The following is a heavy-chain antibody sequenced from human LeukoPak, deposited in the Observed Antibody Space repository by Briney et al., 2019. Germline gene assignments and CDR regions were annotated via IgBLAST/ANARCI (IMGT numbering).Heavy chain of an antibody. Sequence: SETLSLTCAVYGGSFSGYYWSWIRQPPGKGLEWIGEINHSGSTNYNPSLKSRVTISVDTSKNQFSLKLSSVTAADTAVYYCARAYSYGTRVYAYWGQGTLVTVSS. CDR3: ARAYSYGTRVYAY. V-gene: IGHV4-34*01. CDR2: INHSGST. J-gene: IGHJ4*02. D-gene: IGHD5-18*01. CDR1: GGSFSGYY.